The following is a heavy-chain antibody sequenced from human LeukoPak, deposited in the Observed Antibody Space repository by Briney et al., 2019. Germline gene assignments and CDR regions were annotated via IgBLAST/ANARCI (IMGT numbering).Heavy chain of an antibody. D-gene: IGHD3-22*01. CDR2: INPSGGST. J-gene: IGHJ4*02. CDR1: GYTFTSYY. Sequence: ASVKVSCKASGYTFTSYYMHWVRQAPGQGLEWMGIINPSGGSTSYAQKFQGRVTMTRDTSTSAVYMELSSLRSEDTAVYYCAREYYDSSGYYPWDYWGQGTLVTVSS. V-gene: IGHV1-46*03. CDR3: AREYYDSSGYYPWDY.